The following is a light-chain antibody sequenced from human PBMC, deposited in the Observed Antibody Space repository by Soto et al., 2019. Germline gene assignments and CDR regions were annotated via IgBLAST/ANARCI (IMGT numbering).Light chain of an antibody. J-gene: IGKJ1*01. V-gene: IGKV1-6*01. Sequence: GDRVTITCRASQGIRDELGWYQQKAGKAPNLLISAASRLQSGVPSRFSGRGSGTDFALTISSLQPEDFATYYCLQDYDYPRTFGQGTKVDIK. CDR1: QGIRDE. CDR2: AAS. CDR3: LQDYDYPRT.